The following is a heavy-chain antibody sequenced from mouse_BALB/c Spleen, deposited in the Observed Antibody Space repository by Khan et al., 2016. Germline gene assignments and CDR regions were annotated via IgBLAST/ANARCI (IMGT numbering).Heavy chain of an antibody. CDR2: IDPYNGDT. V-gene: IGHV1S135*01. Sequence: VQLQQSGPELVKPGASVKVSCKASAYAFTSYNMFWVKQSHGKSLEWIGYIDPYNGDTNYNQNFKGKATLTVDKSSSTAYMHLNSLTSEYSAVYYCAREGITTVVTKGLDYWGQGTTLTVSS. CDR3: AREGITTVVTKGLDY. J-gene: IGHJ2*01. D-gene: IGHD1-1*01. CDR1: AYAFTSYN.